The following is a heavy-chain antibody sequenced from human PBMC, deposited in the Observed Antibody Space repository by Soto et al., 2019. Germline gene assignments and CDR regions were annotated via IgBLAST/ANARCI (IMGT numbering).Heavy chain of an antibody. CDR2: ISYDGSNK. J-gene: IGHJ6*02. CDR3: AKILHLGDYAFYYYGMDV. D-gene: IGHD4-17*01. Sequence: QVQLVESGGGVVQPGRSLRLSCAASGFTFSNYGMHWVRQAPGKGLEWVAVISYDGSNKYYADSVKGRFTISRDNSKNTLYLQMNSRRAEDTAVYYCAKILHLGDYAFYYYGMDVWGQGTTVTVSS. CDR1: GFTFSNYG. V-gene: IGHV3-30*18.